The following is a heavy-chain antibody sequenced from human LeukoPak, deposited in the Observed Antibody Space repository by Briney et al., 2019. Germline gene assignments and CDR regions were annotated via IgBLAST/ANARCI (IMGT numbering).Heavy chain of an antibody. CDR1: GMNFERYA. CDR3: ATWAFYHDLDV. V-gene: IGHV3-43*02. CDR2: ISADGKA. D-gene: IGHD1-26*01. Sequence: GGSLRLSCAASGMNFERYAMHWVRQRPGKGLEWVGVISADGKADHADAVKGRSTVSRDNSKDSLSLQMSSLRDEGTALYYCATWAFYHDLDVWGQGTTVIVSS. J-gene: IGHJ6*02.